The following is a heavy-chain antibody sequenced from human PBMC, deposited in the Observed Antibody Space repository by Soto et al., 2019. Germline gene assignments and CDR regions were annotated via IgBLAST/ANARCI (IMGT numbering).Heavy chain of an antibody. Sequence: EVRLVESGGGLVKPGGSLRLSCAASGFTFNKYSMNWVRQAPGKGLEWVSSITSKTGDQYYADSVKGQFIISRDNTKNSLSLQVTSLRNEATAVYYCARGLMPNDRRLSDLAYLGQGTLVTVSS. V-gene: IGHV3-21*06. CDR1: GFTFNKYS. D-gene: IGHD3-22*01. J-gene: IGHJ4*02. CDR2: ITSKTGDQ. CDR3: ARGLMPNDRRLSDLAY.